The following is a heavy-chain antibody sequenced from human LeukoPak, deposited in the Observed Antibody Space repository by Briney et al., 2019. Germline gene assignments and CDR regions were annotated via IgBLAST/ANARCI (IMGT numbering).Heavy chain of an antibody. J-gene: IGHJ3*01. CDR2: ISYDGSNK. Sequence: GSLRLSCAAAGFSFSSYGMHWVRQAPGKGLEWVAVISYDGSNKFYADSVKGRFTISRDNSKNTLYLQMNSLRAEDTAVYYCAKLGYSSGWYDFQIDAFDFWGQGTMVTVSS. V-gene: IGHV3-30*18. CDR1: GFSFSSYG. D-gene: IGHD6-19*01. CDR3: AKLGYSSGWYDFQIDAFDF.